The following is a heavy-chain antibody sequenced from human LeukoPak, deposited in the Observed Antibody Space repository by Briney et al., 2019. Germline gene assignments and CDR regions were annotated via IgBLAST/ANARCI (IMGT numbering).Heavy chain of an antibody. J-gene: IGHJ3*01. CDR2: INWNGATT. CDR3: ARGENVGTSTDCFDV. V-gene: IGHV3-20*04. Sequence: GGSLRLSCAASGFTFDDHVMVWVRQAPGKGLEWVSGINWNGATTGYADSVKGRFTISRDNVRNSLYLQMDSLRAEDTALYFCARGENVGTSTDCFDVWGPGTMVTVSS. D-gene: IGHD2-21*01. CDR1: GFTFDDHV.